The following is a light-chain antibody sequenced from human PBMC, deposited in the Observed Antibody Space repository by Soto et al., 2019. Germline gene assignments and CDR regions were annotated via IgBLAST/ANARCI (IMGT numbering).Light chain of an antibody. V-gene: IGKV1-33*01. J-gene: IGKJ3*01. Sequence: DIQMTQSPSSLSASVGDRVTITCQASQDISNYLNWYQQKPGKAPKLLIYDASNLETGVPSRFSGSGSGTDFTFTISSLQPEDIATYYCQQYDKLTFTFGPGT. CDR1: QDISNY. CDR3: QQYDKLTFT. CDR2: DAS.